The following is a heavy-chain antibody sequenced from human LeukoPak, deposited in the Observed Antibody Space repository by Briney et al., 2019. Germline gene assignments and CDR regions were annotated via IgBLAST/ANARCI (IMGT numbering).Heavy chain of an antibody. CDR1: GGSISSSSYY. Sequence: SETLSLTCTVSGGSISSSSYYWGWIRQPPGKGLEWIGSIYYSGSTYYNPSLKSRVTISVDTSKNQFSLKLSSVTAADTAVYYCASYFDSSGYSHFDYWGQGTLVTVSS. CDR3: ASYFDSSGYSHFDY. V-gene: IGHV4-39*07. D-gene: IGHD3-22*01. CDR2: IYYSGST. J-gene: IGHJ4*02.